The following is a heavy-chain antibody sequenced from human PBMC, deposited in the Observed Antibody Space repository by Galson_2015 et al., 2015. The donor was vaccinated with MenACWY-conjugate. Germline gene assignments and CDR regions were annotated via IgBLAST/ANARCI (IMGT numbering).Heavy chain of an antibody. V-gene: IGHV3-48*02. D-gene: IGHD7-27*01. CDR3: AWGRTATVNSKCLDY. Sequence: SLRLSCAASGITFCRCGMNWVRQAPGKGLEWISYISPGSGRIYYGDSAKGRFTISRDDAKSSLFLQIDSLRDEDTAVYYCAWGRTATVNSKCLDYWGQGTPVTVSS. J-gene: IGHJ4*01. CDR2: ISPGSGRI. CDR1: GITFCRCG.